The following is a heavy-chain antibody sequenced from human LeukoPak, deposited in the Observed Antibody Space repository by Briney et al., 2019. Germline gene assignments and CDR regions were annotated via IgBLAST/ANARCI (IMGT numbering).Heavy chain of an antibody. V-gene: IGHV4-59*01. CDR1: GGSITSFY. CDR2: IHYSGST. Sequence: SETLSLTCTVSGGSITSFYWRWIRQPPGKGLEWIGYIHYSGSTNYNPSLKSRLTLSVDTSKNQLSLKLSSVTAADTAVYYCATYSGSYGINFWGQGTLVTVSS. CDR3: ATYSGSYGINF. D-gene: IGHD1-26*01. J-gene: IGHJ4*02.